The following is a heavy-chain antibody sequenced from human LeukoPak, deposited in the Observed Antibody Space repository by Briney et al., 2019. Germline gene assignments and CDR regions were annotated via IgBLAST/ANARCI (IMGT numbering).Heavy chain of an antibody. D-gene: IGHD3-22*01. CDR2: IYPGGSNG. Sequence: PGESLRISCKCSGFDFTAYGIAWVRQMPGKGLEWMGNIYPGGSNGRYSPSFQGQVTMSADKSITTVYLQWSSPKASDTAMYYCARHFRYYYDSSGYYYPIFDPWGQGTLVTVSS. CDR3: ARHFRYYYDSSGYYYPIFDP. CDR1: GFDFTAYG. J-gene: IGHJ5*02. V-gene: IGHV5-51*01.